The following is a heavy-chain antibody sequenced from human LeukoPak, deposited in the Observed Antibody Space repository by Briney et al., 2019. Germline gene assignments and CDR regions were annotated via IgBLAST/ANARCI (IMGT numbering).Heavy chain of an antibody. CDR3: ARDTYGYQLLPAD. J-gene: IGHJ4*02. V-gene: IGHV3-7*03. Sequence: GGSLRLSCAASGFTFSIYWISWVRQAPGKGLEWVANIKQDGSEKYYVDSVKGRFTISRDNAKNLLYLQMNSLRAEDTAVYFCARDTYGYQLLPADWGQGTLVTVSS. CDR2: IKQDGSEK. CDR1: GFTFSIYW. D-gene: IGHD2-2*01.